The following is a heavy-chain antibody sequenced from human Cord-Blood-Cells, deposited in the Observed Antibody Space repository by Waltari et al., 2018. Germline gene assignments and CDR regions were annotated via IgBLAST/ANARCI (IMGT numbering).Heavy chain of an antibody. CDR3: ARVITMVQGVIITLDY. J-gene: IGHJ4*02. Sequence: QVQLQESGPGLVKPSETLSLTCAVPGYSISSGYYWGWIRQPPGKGLEWIGSIYHSGSTYYNPSLKSRVTISVDTSKNQFSLKLSSVTAADTAVYYCARVITMVQGVIITLDYWGQGTLVTVSS. D-gene: IGHD3-10*01. CDR1: GYSISSGYY. CDR2: IYHSGST. V-gene: IGHV4-38-2*01.